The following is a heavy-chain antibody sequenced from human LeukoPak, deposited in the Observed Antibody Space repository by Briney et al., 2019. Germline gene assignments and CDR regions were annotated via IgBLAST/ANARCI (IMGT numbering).Heavy chain of an antibody. J-gene: IGHJ4*02. D-gene: IGHD3-22*01. CDR3: ARGLNYYDSSGYYLLFDY. CDR1: GYTFTSYD. V-gene: IGHV1-8*01. CDR2: MNPNSGNT. Sequence: ASVKVSCKASGYTFTSYDINWVRQATGQGLEWMGWMNPNSGNTGYAQKCQGRVTMTRNTSISTAYMELSSLRSEDTAVYYCARGLNYYDSSGYYLLFDYWGQGTLVTVSS.